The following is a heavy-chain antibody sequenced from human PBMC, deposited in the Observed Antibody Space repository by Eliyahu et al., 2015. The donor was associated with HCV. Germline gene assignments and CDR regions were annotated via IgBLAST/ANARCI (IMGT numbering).Heavy chain of an antibody. Sequence: QLQLQESGPGLVKPSETLSLTCTVSGGSISSSSYSWGWIRQPPGKGLEWIGTIYYSGSAHYNPSLKSRVTISVDTSKNQFSLKLSSVTAADTAVYYCARHTVQLERLFDYWGQGTLVTVSS. CDR2: IYYSGSA. D-gene: IGHD1-1*01. CDR3: ARHTVQLERLFDY. V-gene: IGHV4-39*01. CDR1: GGSISSSSYS. J-gene: IGHJ4*02.